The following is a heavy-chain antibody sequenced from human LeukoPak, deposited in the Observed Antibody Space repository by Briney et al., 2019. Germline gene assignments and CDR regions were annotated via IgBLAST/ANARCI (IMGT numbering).Heavy chain of an antibody. V-gene: IGHV3-23*01. J-gene: IGHJ4*02. CDR3: AASAPSGDYGDY. CDR1: GFTFSTYA. Sequence: TGGSLRLSCAASGFTFSTYAMSWGRQAPGKGLEWVSAISGSGSSTYYADSVKGRFTISRDNSKNTLYLQMNSLRAEDTAVYYCAASAPSGDYGDYWGQGTLVTVSS. CDR2: ISGSGSST. D-gene: IGHD2-8*02.